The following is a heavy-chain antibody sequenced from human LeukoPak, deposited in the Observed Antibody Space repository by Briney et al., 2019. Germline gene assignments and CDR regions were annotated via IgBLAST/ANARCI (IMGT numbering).Heavy chain of an antibody. J-gene: IGHJ4*02. CDR3: ARGLHCSGGSCYDTTFDY. V-gene: IGHV3-74*01. D-gene: IGHD2-15*01. CDR1: GFTLSSYW. Sequence: GGSLRLSCAASGFTLSSYWMHWVRQTPGMGLVWVSRINSDGSSTSYADSVKGRFTISRDNAKNTLYLQMNSLRAEDTAVYYCARGLHCSGGSCYDTTFDYWGQGTLVTVSS. CDR2: INSDGSST.